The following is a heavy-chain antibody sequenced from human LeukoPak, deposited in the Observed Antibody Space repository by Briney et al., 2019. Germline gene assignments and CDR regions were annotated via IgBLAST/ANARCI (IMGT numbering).Heavy chain of an antibody. J-gene: IGHJ3*02. V-gene: IGHV3-7*01. D-gene: IGHD3-3*01. CDR2: IKQDGSEK. Sequence: TGGSLRLSCAASGFTFSSYWMSWVRQAPGKGLEWVANIKQDGSEKYYVDSVKGRFTISRDNAKNSLYLQMNSLRAEDTAVYYCARAFLGSDDFWRTPDAFDIWGQGTMVTVSS. CDR1: GFTFSSYW. CDR3: ARAFLGSDDFWRTPDAFDI.